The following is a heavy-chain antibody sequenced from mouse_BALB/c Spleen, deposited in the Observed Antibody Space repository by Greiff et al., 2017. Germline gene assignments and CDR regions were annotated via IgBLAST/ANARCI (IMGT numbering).Heavy chain of an antibody. CDR2: ISSGGST. D-gene: IGHD1-2*01. CDR1: GFTFSSYA. V-gene: IGHV5-6-5*01. Sequence: EVLLVESGGGLVKPGGSLKLSCAASGFTFSSYAMSWVRQTPEKRLEWVASISSGGSTYYPYSVKGRFTISRDNARNTLYLQMSSLRSEDTAMYFCARGRDYDGYAGCMDYWGQGTLVTVSA. CDR3: ARGRDYDGYAGCMDY. J-gene: IGHJ3*01.